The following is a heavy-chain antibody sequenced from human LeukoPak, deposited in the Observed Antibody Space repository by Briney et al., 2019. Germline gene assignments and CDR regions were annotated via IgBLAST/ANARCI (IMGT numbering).Heavy chain of an antibody. J-gene: IGHJ4*02. CDR2: INPNSGGT. V-gene: IGHV1-2*04. CDR3: AREEGRDGYNGLFY. D-gene: IGHD5-24*01. CDR1: GYTFTGYY. Sequence: GASVKVSCKASGYTFTGYYMHWVRQAPGQGLEWMGWINPNSGGTNYAQKFQGWVTMTRDTSISTAYMELSRLRSDDTAVYYCAREEGRDGYNGLFYWGQGTLVTVSS.